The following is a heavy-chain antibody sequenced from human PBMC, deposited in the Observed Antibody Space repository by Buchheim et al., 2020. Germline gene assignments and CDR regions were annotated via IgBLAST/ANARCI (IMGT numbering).Heavy chain of an antibody. CDR1: GFTFSSYW. V-gene: IGHV3-7*01. J-gene: IGHJ4*02. CDR2: IKQDGSEK. CDR3: ARRRGGGYDWGPKRYYFDY. D-gene: IGHD7-27*01. Sequence: EVQLVESGGGLVQPGGSLRLSCAASGFTFSSYWMSWVRQAPGKGLEWVANIKQDGSEKYYVDSVKGRFTISRDNAKNSLYLQMNSLRAEDTAVYYCARRRGGGYDWGPKRYYFDYWGQGTL.